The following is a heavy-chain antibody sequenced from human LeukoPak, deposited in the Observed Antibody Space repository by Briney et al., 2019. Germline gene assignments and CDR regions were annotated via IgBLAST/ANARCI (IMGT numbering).Heavy chain of an antibody. CDR1: GFTFSSYS. D-gene: IGHD3-10*01. V-gene: IGHV3-48*01. Sequence: PGGSLRLSCAASGFTFSSYSMNWVRQAPGKGLGWVSYISSSSSTIYYADSVKGRFTISRDNAKNSLYLQMNSLRAEDTAVYYCAREGYYYGSGSYLDYWGQGTLVTVSS. CDR3: AREGYYYGSGSYLDY. CDR2: ISSSSSTI. J-gene: IGHJ4*02.